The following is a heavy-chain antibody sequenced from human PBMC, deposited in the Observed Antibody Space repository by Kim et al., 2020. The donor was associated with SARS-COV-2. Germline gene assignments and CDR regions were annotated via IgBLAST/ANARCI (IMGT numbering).Heavy chain of an antibody. D-gene: IGHD2-2*01. Sequence: SVKVSCKASGGTFSSYAISWVRQAPGQGLEWMGGIIPIFGTANYAQKFQGRVTITADESTSTAYMELSSLRSEDTAVYYCASQPQNFPPYFDYWGQGTLVTVSS. CDR3: ASQPQNFPPYFDY. V-gene: IGHV1-69*13. CDR2: IIPIFGTA. J-gene: IGHJ4*02. CDR1: GGTFSSYA.